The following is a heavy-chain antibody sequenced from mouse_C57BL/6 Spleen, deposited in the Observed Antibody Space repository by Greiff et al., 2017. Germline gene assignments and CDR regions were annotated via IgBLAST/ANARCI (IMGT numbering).Heavy chain of an antibody. D-gene: IGHD3-3*01. CDR1: GYTFTSYW. CDR2: IDPSDSYT. Sequence: VQLQQPGAELVLPGASVKLSCKASGYTFTSYWMHWVKQRPGQGLEWIGEIDPSDSYTNYNQKFKGKSTLTVDKSSSTAYMQLSSLTSEDSAVYYCARLGGYWGQGTTLTVSS. J-gene: IGHJ2*01. V-gene: IGHV1-69*01. CDR3: ARLGGY.